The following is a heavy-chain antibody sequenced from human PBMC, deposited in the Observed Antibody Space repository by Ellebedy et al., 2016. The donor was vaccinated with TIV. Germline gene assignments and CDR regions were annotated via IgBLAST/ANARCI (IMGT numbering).Heavy chain of an antibody. D-gene: IGHD7-27*01. CDR2: IDPSDSYT. V-gene: IGHV5-10-1*01. J-gene: IGHJ4*02. CDR1: GYSFTSYW. Sequence: PGGSLRLSCKGSGYSFTSYWISRVRQMPGKGLEWMGRIDPSDSYTNYSPSFQGHVTISADKSISTAYLQWSSLKASDTAMYYCASWAITGDRGGMDYWGQGTLVTVSS. CDR3: ASWAITGDRGGMDY.